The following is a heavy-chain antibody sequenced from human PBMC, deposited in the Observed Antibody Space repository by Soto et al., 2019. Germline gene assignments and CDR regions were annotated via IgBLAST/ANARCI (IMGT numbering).Heavy chain of an antibody. CDR2: IYYSGST. J-gene: IGHJ3*02. D-gene: IGHD2-15*01. CDR1: GGSISSSSYY. CDR3: ACLIVVVVAARNGVAFDI. V-gene: IGHV4-39*01. Sequence: PSETLSLTCTVSGGSISSSSYYWGWIRQPPGKGLEWIGSIYYSGSTYYNPSLKSRVTISVDTSKNQFSLKLSPVTAADTAVYYFACLIVVVVAARNGVAFDIWGQGTMVTVSS.